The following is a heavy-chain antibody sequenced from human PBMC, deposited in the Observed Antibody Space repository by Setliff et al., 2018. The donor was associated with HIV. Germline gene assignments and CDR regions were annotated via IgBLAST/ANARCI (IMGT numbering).Heavy chain of an antibody. CDR3: ARDVDYTDAFDI. D-gene: IGHD4-4*01. J-gene: IGHJ3*02. CDR2: ISAYNGNT. Sequence: ASVKVSCTASGYPFTSYGISWVRQAPGQGLEWMGWISAYNGNTNYAQKLQGRVTMTTDTSTSTAYMELRSLRSDDTAVYYCARDVDYTDAFDIWGQGTMVTVSS. V-gene: IGHV1-18*01. CDR1: GYPFTSYG.